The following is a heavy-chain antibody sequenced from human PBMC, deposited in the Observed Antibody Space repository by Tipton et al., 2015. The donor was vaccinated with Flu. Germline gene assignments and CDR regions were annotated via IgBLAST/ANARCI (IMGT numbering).Heavy chain of an antibody. V-gene: IGHV3-7*01. D-gene: IGHD6-13*01. J-gene: IGHJ4*02. CDR1: GISFSSYW. CDR2: IKHDGSET. CDR3: AKEGGYSSSPSDFDY. Sequence: SLRLSCAASGISFSSYWMSWVRQPPGKGLEWVATIKHDGSETFYVDSVKGRFTISRDNAKNSLYLQMNSLRDEDTAVYYCAKEGGYSSSPSDFDYWGQGTLVTVSS.